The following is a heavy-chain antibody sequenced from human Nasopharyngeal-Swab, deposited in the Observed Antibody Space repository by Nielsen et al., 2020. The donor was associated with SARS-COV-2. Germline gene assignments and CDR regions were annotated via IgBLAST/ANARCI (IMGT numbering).Heavy chain of an antibody. CDR1: GGSISSYY. Sequence: SETLSLTCTVSGGSISSYYWSWIRQPAGQGLEWIGRIYTSGSTNYNPSLKSRVTMSVDTSKSQFSLNVSSVTAADTAVYYCARESAVSARRRWFDPWGQGTLVTVSS. V-gene: IGHV4-4*07. CDR3: ARESAVSARRRWFDP. CDR2: IYTSGST. D-gene: IGHD6-6*01. J-gene: IGHJ5*02.